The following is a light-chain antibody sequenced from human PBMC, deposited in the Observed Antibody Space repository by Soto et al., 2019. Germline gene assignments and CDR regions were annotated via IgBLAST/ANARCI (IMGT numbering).Light chain of an antibody. V-gene: IGKV3D-15*01. Sequence: ETVMTQTPATLSVSPGDRATLSCRASQSISTNLAWYQQKPGQAPRLLIYDASTRATGIPARFSGSGSGTEFTLTISSLLSEDFAVYSCQQYNNWPLTFGGGTKVENK. CDR2: DAS. J-gene: IGKJ4*01. CDR1: QSISTN. CDR3: QQYNNWPLT.